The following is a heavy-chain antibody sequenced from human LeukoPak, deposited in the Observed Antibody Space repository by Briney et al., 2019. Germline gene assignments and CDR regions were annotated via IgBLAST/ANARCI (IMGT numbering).Heavy chain of an antibody. CDR2: IGTAGDT. V-gene: IGHV3-13*01. CDR3: ARGEVRGPGYSSGWYLSAPDY. Sequence: PGGSLRLSCAASGFTFSSYDMHWVRQATGKGLEWVSAIGTAGDTYYPGSVKGRFTISRENAKNSSYLQMNSLRAGDTAVYYCARGEVRGPGYSSGWYLSAPDYWGQGTLVTVSS. CDR1: GFTFSSYD. J-gene: IGHJ4*02. D-gene: IGHD6-19*01.